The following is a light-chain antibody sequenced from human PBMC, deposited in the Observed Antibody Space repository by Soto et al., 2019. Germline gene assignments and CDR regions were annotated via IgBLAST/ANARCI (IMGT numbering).Light chain of an antibody. CDR2: LNT. J-gene: IGLJ1*01. CDR1: SSNIGAGYD. Sequence: QSVLTQPPSVSGAPGQRVTISCTGSSSNIGAGYDVHWYQQLPGKAPKLLIFLNTNRPSGVPDRFSGSKSGTSASLAIIGLQAEDEADYYCQSYDSSLSAYYVFGTGTKLTVL. V-gene: IGLV1-40*01. CDR3: QSYDSSLSAYYV.